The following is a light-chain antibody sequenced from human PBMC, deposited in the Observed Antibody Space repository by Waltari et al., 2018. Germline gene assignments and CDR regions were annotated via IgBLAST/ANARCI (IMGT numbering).Light chain of an antibody. Sequence: VLTQTPRTLSVTPGQPASISCKSSQTLLHSDGNTFSFLYMQKPGQSPHLLIYDVSSRFSGVPDRFSGSGSGTDFTLKISRVEAEDTGVYYCMQGVHLPLTFGGGTKVEI. CDR1: QTLLHSDGNTF. CDR3: MQGVHLPLT. J-gene: IGKJ4*01. V-gene: IGKV2-29*02. CDR2: DVS.